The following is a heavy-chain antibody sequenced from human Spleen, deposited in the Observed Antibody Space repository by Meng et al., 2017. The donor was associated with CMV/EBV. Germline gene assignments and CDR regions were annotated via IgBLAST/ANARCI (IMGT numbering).Heavy chain of an antibody. Sequence: GESLKISWASSGFMFTDYYMGWIRQAPGKGMEWISYIRSSSTTISYADSVRGRFTISRDNAKNSLELQMNSLRADDTAVYYCARCGYSYGVIMSWGQGTLVTVSS. V-gene: IGHV3-11*01. CDR3: ARCGYSYGVIMS. CDR1: GFMFTDYY. CDR2: IRSSSTTI. D-gene: IGHD5-18*01. J-gene: IGHJ4*02.